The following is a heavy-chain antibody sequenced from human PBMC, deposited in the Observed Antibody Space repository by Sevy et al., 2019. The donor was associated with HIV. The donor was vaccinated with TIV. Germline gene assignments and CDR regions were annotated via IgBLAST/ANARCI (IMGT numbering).Heavy chain of an antibody. CDR1: GFTFSAYW. J-gene: IGHJ4*02. CDR2: IREDGSDK. D-gene: IGHD2-15*01. Sequence: GGSLRLSCTASGFTFSAYWMTWVRQAPGKGLEWVASIREDGSDKKDVDSVRGRLTISRDNAKNSLYLQMNSLRAEDTALYYCARLSCGGGSSYSAFDYWGQGTLVTVSS. V-gene: IGHV3-7*01. CDR3: ARLSCGGGSSYSAFDY.